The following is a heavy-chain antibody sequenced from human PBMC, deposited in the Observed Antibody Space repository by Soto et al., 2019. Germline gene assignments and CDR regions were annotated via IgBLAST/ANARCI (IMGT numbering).Heavy chain of an antibody. CDR2: ISYDGSNK. CDR3: AKENWFDP. Sequence: AGGSLRLSCAASGFTFSSYGMHWVRQAPGKGLEWVAVISYDGSNKYYADSVKGRFTISRDNSKNTLYLQMNSLRAEDTAVYYCAKENWFDPWGQGTLVTVSS. CDR1: GFTFSSYG. J-gene: IGHJ5*02. V-gene: IGHV3-30*18.